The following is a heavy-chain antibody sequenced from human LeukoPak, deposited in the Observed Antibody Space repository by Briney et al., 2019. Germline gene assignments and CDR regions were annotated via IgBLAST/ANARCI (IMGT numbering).Heavy chain of an antibody. Sequence: QPGGSLRLSCAASGFTFSSHGMHWVRQAPGKGLEWVEIIWYDGSKRYYADSVKGRFTISRDDSKSTVYLQMNSLRAEDTAVYYCGRVRGTAFDIWGQGTMVTVAS. CDR3: GRVRGTAFDI. CDR2: IWYDGSKR. J-gene: IGHJ3*02. V-gene: IGHV3-33*01. CDR1: GFTFSSHG. D-gene: IGHD1-1*01.